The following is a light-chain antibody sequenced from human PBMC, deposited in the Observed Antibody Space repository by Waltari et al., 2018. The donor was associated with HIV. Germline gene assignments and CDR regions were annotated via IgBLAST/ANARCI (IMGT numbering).Light chain of an antibody. CDR1: SSNIGSNT. CDR2: SNN. J-gene: IGLJ1*01. Sequence: QSVLTQPPSASGTPGQRVTISCSGSSSNIGSNTVNWYQQLPGTAPKLLIYSNNPRPSGVPDRVSGSKSGTSASRAISGLQSGDEADYYCAAWEDSLNGYVFGTGTKVTVL. V-gene: IGLV1-44*01. CDR3: AAWEDSLNGYV.